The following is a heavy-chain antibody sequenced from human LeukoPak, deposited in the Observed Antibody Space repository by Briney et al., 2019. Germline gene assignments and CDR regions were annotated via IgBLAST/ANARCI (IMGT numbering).Heavy chain of an antibody. CDR2: ISGSGDST. V-gene: IGHV3-23*01. J-gene: IGHJ4*02. CDR3: AKNTSGSYFDY. D-gene: IGHD1-26*01. CDR1: GFTFSTYA. Sequence: GGSLRLSCAASGFTFSTYAMSWVRQAPGKGLEWVSAISGSGDSTCYADSVKGRFTISRDNSKNTLYLQMNSLRADDTAVYYCAKNTSGSYFDYWGQGTLVTVSS.